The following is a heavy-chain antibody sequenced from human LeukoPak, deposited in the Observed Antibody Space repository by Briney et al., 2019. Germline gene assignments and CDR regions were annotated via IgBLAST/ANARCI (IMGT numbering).Heavy chain of an antibody. CDR3: ARGPLHSLRSSSWPHKAYYYYGMDV. J-gene: IGHJ6*02. CDR1: GGSFSGYY. Sequence: PSETLSLTCAVYGGSFSGYYWSWIRQPPGKGLEWIGEINHSGSTNYNPSLKSRVTISVDTSKNQFSLKLSSVTAADTAVYYCARGPLHSLRSSSWPHKAYYYYGMDVWGQGTTVTVSS. D-gene: IGHD6-13*01. V-gene: IGHV4-34*01. CDR2: INHSGST.